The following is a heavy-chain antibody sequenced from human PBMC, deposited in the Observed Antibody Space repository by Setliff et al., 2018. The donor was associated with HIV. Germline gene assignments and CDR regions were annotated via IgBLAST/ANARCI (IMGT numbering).Heavy chain of an antibody. CDR2: FYYSGTT. CDR3: ARGRKKTLAVSGTRYFDF. D-gene: IGHD6-19*01. Sequence: PSETLSLTCVVSGDSISRSRYYWGWIRQPPGKGLEWIGSFYYSGTTTYDPSLKRRITISVDTSKNQFSLKLTSVTAADMGVYYCARGRKKTLAVSGTRYFDFWGQGTLVTVSS. V-gene: IGHV4-39*07. CDR1: GDSISRSRYY. J-gene: IGHJ4*02.